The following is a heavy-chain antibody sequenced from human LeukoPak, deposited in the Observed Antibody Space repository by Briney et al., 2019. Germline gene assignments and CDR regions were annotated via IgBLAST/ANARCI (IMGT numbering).Heavy chain of an antibody. CDR1: GFTFDDSA. Sequence: GGSLRLSCATSGFTFDDSAMHWVRQAPGKGLEWVSLISGDGGSTYYADSVKGRFTISRDNSKNSPYLQMNSLRTEDTALYYCAKDIGEQWFFDYWGQGTLVTVSS. CDR2: ISGDGGST. V-gene: IGHV3-43*02. J-gene: IGHJ4*02. CDR3: AKDIGEQWFFDY. D-gene: IGHD3-10*01.